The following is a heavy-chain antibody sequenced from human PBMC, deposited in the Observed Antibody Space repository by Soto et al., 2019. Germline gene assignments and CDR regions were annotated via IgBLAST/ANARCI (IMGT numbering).Heavy chain of an antibody. D-gene: IGHD4-4*01. CDR2: IYYSGST. J-gene: IGHJ4*02. V-gene: IGHV4-59*08. CDR1: GGSISSYY. CDR3: ARHQTGDGYSILDY. Sequence: SETLSLTCTVSGGSISSYYWSWIRQPPGKGLEWIGYIYYSGSTNYNPSLKSRVTISVDTSKNQFSLKLSSVTAADTALYYCARHQTGDGYSILDYWGQGTLVTVSS.